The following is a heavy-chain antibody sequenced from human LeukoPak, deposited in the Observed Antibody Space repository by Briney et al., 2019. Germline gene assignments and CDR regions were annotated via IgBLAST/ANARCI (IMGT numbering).Heavy chain of an antibody. V-gene: IGHV1-69*05. CDR3: ARDHWTVPVWKNGYSYDPTWEYAFDL. Sequence: SVKVSCKASGGTFSSYAISWVRQAPGQGLEWMGRIIPIFGRANYAQKFQGRVTITTDESTSTDYLELSSLRSEDTAVYYCARDHWTVPVWKNGYSYDPTWEYAFDLWAQGTMVTVSS. D-gene: IGHD5-18*01. CDR1: GGTFSSYA. CDR2: IIPIFGRA. J-gene: IGHJ3*01.